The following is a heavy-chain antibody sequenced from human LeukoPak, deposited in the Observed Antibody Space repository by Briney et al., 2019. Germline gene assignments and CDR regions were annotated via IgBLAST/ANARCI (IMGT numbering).Heavy chain of an antibody. CDR3: GRGDSREY. D-gene: IGHD3-22*01. V-gene: IGHV3-21*01. CDR1: GFSFSSYT. Sequence: PAGSLTLSCAVSGFSFSSYTMNWVRQPPGKGLEWVSSIGRSSVDKYYADSVSDRFIISTVNAKNSLFIQMVSLRAADTAVYYCGRGDSREYWGEGTLATVSS. J-gene: IGHJ4*02. CDR2: IGRSSVDK.